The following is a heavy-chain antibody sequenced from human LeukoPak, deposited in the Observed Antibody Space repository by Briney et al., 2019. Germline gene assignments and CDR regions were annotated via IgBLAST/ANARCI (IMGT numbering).Heavy chain of an antibody. CDR1: GGSISSSGYY. Sequence: SETLSLTCAVSGGSISSSGYYWGWIRQPPGKVLEWIGSIHYSGSTYYNPSLKSRVTISADTSKNQYSLNLSSMTAADTAVYYCARLTHYSNGSGYPDYWGQGTLVTVSS. V-gene: IGHV4-39*07. CDR2: IHYSGST. J-gene: IGHJ4*02. CDR3: ARLTHYSNGSGYPDY. D-gene: IGHD3-22*01.